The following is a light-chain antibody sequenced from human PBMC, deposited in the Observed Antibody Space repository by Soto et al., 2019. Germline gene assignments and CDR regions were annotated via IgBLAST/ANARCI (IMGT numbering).Light chain of an antibody. Sequence: VLTQSPGTLSLSPGERATLSCRASQSVSSSYLAWYQQKPGQAPRLLIYGASSRATGIPDRFSGSGSGTDFTLTISRLEPEDFAVYYCQQYGSSPWTFGQGTKVDIK. V-gene: IGKV3-20*01. J-gene: IGKJ1*01. CDR3: QQYGSSPWT. CDR2: GAS. CDR1: QSVSSSY.